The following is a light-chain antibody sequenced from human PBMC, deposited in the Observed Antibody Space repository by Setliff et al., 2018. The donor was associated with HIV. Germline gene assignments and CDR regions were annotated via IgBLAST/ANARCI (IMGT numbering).Light chain of an antibody. CDR1: SSDVGAYDY. V-gene: IGLV2-14*03. Sequence: QSVLTQPASVSASPGQSITISCTGTSSDVGAYDYVSWYQQHPGKAPNLIIYDVRSRPSGVSNRFSGSKSGNTASLTISGLQAEDEADYYCSSYSSSSTLVVGGGTKVTVL. J-gene: IGLJ2*01. CDR3: SSYSSSSTLV. CDR2: DVR.